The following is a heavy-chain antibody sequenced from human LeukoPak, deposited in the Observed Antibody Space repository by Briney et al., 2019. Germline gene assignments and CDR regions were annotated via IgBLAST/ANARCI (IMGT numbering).Heavy chain of an antibody. CDR3: AKYPDSSGWLGSYYYYYYYMDV. Sequence: QPGGSLRLSCAASGFTVNTYAMSWVRRAPGKGLEWVSAISGSGGSTYYADSVKGRFTISRDNSKNTLYLQMNSLRAEDTAVYYCAKYPDSSGWLGSYYYYYYYMDVWGKGTTVTVSS. J-gene: IGHJ6*03. D-gene: IGHD6-19*01. CDR1: GFTVNTYA. CDR2: ISGSGGST. V-gene: IGHV3-23*01.